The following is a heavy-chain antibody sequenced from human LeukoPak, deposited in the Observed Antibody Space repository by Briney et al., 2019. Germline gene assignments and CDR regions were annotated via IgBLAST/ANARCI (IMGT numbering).Heavy chain of an antibody. CDR3: ARGRWSDY. Sequence: PGGSLRLSCAASGFTFSASWMTWVREAPGKGLEWVANIKEDGTEKNYVDSVKSRFTISRDNVKKSLYLEMNSLRVEDTAVYYCARGRWSDYWGQGTQVTVSS. V-gene: IGHV3-7*01. D-gene: IGHD5-24*01. CDR2: IKEDGTEK. CDR1: GFTFSASW. J-gene: IGHJ4*02.